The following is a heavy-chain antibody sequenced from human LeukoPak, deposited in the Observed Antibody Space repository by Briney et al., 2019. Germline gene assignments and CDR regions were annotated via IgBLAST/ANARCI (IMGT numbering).Heavy chain of an antibody. Sequence: GASVKVPCKASGGTFSSYAISWVRQAPGQGLEWMGGIIPIFGTANYAQKFQGRVTITADESTSTAYMELSSLRSEDTAVYYCARDRGSSGWNEYDYWGQGTLVTVSS. CDR3: ARDRGSSGWNEYDY. V-gene: IGHV1-69*13. D-gene: IGHD6-19*01. J-gene: IGHJ4*02. CDR2: IIPIFGTA. CDR1: GGTFSSYA.